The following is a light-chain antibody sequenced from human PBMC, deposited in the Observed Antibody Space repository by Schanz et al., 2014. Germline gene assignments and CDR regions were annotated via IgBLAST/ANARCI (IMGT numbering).Light chain of an antibody. J-gene: IGKJ1*01. CDR1: QSVGSN. CDR2: SAF. Sequence: EIVMTQSPATLSVSPGERATLSCRASQSVGSNLAWYQQKPGQAPRLLIHSAFTRVTGIPDRFIGSGSGTDFTLTISRLEPEDFAVYYCQQYGSSPETFGQGTKVEIK. CDR3: QQYGSSPET. V-gene: IGKV3-20*01.